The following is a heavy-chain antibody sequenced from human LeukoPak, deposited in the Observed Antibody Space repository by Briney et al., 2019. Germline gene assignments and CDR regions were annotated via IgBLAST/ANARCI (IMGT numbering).Heavy chain of an antibody. J-gene: IGHJ4*02. CDR3: AREEYGDYVGY. V-gene: IGHV4-59*01. CDR1: GGSISSYY. CDR2: IYYSGST. D-gene: IGHD4-17*01. Sequence: PSETLSLTCIVSGGSISSYYWSWIRQPPGKGLEWIGYIYYSGSTNYNPSLKSRVTISVDTSKNQFSLKLSSVTAADTAVYYCAREEYGDYVGYWGQGTLVTVAS.